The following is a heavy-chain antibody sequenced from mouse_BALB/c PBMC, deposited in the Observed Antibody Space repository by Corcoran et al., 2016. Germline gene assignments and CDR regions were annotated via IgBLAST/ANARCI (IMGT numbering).Heavy chain of an antibody. V-gene: IGHV14-3*02. Sequence: EVQLQQSGAELVKPGASVKLSCTASGFNIKDTYMPWVKQRPEQGLEWIGRIDPANGNTKYDPKFQGKATITADTSSNTAYLQLSSLTSEDTAGYYWANWDWYVDVWGAGTTVTVSS. CDR3: ANWDWYVDV. J-gene: IGHJ1*01. CDR1: GFNIKDTY. CDR2: IDPANGNT. D-gene: IGHD4-1*01.